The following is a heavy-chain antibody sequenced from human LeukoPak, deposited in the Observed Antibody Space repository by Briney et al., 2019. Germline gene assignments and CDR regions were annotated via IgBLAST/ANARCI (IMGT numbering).Heavy chain of an antibody. CDR1: GFSISGYA. D-gene: IGHD2-15*01. CDR2: ISSNGVNT. V-gene: IGHV3-64*01. CDR3: ARGEGCSGGNCFSNYFDY. J-gene: IGHJ4*02. Sequence: GGSLRLSCAASGFSISGYAMHWVRQAPGKGLEHVSAISSNGVNTYYANSVKGRFTISRDTSQNTLYLQMGSLRTDDMAVFYCARGEGCSGGNCFSNYFDYWGQGTLVTVSS.